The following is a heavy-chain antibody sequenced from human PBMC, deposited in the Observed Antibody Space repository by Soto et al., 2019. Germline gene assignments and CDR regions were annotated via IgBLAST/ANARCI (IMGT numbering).Heavy chain of an antibody. D-gene: IGHD2-21*01. CDR3: ARRIPFGYGMDV. J-gene: IGHJ6*02. Sequence: EVQLVESGGGLVQPGGSLRLSCAASGFTFSSYAMHWVRQAPGKGLEYVSAITSSGANTDYASSVKGRFTISRDNSKNTLYLQIGSLRAEDMAVYYCARRIPFGYGMDVWGQGTTVTVSS. CDR1: GFTFSSYA. CDR2: ITSSGANT. V-gene: IGHV3-64*01.